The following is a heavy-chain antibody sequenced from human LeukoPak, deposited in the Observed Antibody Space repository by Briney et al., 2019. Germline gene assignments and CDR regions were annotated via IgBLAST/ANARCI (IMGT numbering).Heavy chain of an antibody. CDR2: IYHSGST. CDR1: GGSISSGGYY. J-gene: IGHJ4*02. D-gene: IGHD5-18*01. V-gene: IGHV4-30-2*01. CDR3: ARAGYSTTFDY. Sequence: PSETLSLTCTVSGGSISSGGYYWSWIRQPPGKGLEWIGYIYHSGSTYYNPSLKSRVTISVDRSKNQFSLKLSSVTAADTAVYYCARAGYSTTFDYWGQGTPVTVSS.